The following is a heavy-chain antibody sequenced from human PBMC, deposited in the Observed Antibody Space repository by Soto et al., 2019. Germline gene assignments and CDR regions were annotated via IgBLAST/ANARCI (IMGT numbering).Heavy chain of an antibody. D-gene: IGHD3-10*01. Sequence: PGGSLRLSCEASGFTFSSYAMSWVRQAPGKRLEWVSAISGSGGSTYYADSVKGRFTISRDNSKNTLYLQMNSLRAEDTAVYYCAKDRGEGHDAFDIWGQGTMVTVSS. J-gene: IGHJ3*02. CDR1: GFTFSSYA. CDR2: ISGSGGST. CDR3: AKDRGEGHDAFDI. V-gene: IGHV3-23*01.